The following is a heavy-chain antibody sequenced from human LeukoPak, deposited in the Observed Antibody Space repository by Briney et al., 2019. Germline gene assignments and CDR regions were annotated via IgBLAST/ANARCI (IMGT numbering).Heavy chain of an antibody. Sequence: GGSLRLSCAASGFTFSSYWMHWVRQAPGKGLVWVSRINSDGSSTSYADSVKGRFTISRDNAKNTLYLQMSSLRAEDTAVYYCARGGGYSYVGLDYWGQGTLVTVSS. J-gene: IGHJ4*02. CDR2: INSDGSST. D-gene: IGHD5-18*01. CDR3: ARGGGYSYVGLDY. V-gene: IGHV3-74*01. CDR1: GFTFSSYW.